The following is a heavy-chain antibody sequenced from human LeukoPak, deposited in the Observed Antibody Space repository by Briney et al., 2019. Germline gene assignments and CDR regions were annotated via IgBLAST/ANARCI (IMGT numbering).Heavy chain of an antibody. D-gene: IGHD3-10*01. CDR1: GGSFSHDY. J-gene: IGHJ4*02. CDR3: ARTRYYYNSRSYGAPYYFDY. Sequence: HSETLSLTCAVYGGSFSHDYWSLIGQPPGKGLEWVGEINHRGSTYYNPSLKSRVTISVDTSKNQFSLKLSSVTAADTAVYYCARTRYYYNSRSYGAPYYFDYWGQGTLVTVSS. V-gene: IGHV4-34*01. CDR2: INHRGST.